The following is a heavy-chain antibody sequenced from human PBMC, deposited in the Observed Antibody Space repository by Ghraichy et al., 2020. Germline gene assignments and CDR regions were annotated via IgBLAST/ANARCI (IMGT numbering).Heavy chain of an antibody. D-gene: IGHD3-22*01. CDR1: GGSFSGYY. J-gene: IGHJ4*02. CDR3: SRGNYDDSSGYYNHFDY. V-gene: IGHV4-34*01. CDR2: INHSGST. Sequence: SETLSLTCAVYGGSFSGYYWSWIRQPPGKGQEWIGEINHSGSTNYNPSLKSRVTISVDTSKNQFSLKLNSVTAADTAVYYCSRGNYDDSSGYYNHFDYWGQGTLVTVSS.